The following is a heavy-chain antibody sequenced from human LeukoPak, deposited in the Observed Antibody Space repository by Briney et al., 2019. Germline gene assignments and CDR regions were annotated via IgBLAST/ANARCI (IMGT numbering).Heavy chain of an antibody. CDR2: ISYDGSNK. CDR3: ARDRSRYYGVDV. D-gene: IGHD5/OR15-5a*01. CDR1: AFTFSSYA. V-gene: IGHV3-30-3*01. J-gene: IGHJ6*02. Sequence: GGSLRLSCAASAFTFSSYAMHWVRQAPGKGLEWVAVISYDGSNKYYADSVKGRFTIPGDNSKNTLYLQMNSLRAEDTAVYYCARDRSRYYGVDVWGQGTTVTVSS.